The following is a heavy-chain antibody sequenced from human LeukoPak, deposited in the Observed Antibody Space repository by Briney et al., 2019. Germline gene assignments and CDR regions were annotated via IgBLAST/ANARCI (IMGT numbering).Heavy chain of an antibody. D-gene: IGHD3-10*01. CDR2: MNPNSGNT. CDR3: ARVGAIKKERYYGSGSHLAY. Sequence: ASVKVSCKASGYTFTSYDINWVRQATGQGLEWMGWMNPNSGNTGYAQKFQGRVTMTRNTSISTAYMELSSLRSEDTAVYYCARVGAIKKERYYGSGSHLAYWGQGTLVTVSS. V-gene: IGHV1-8*01. CDR1: GYTFTSYD. J-gene: IGHJ4*02.